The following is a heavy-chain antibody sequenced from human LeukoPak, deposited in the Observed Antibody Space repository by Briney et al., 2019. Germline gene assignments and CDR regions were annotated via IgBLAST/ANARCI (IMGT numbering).Heavy chain of an antibody. Sequence: GRSLRLSCAASGFTFDDYAMHWVRHAPGKGLEWVSGISWNSGSIGYADSVKGRFTISRDNAKNSLYLQMNSLRAEDTALYYCAKDLRGESDAFDIWGQGTMVTVSS. CDR3: AKDLRGESDAFDI. CDR2: ISWNSGSI. CDR1: GFTFDDYA. V-gene: IGHV3-9*01. J-gene: IGHJ3*02. D-gene: IGHD2-21*01.